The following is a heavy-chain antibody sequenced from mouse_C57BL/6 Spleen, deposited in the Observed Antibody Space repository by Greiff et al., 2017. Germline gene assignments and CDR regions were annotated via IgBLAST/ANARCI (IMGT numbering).Heavy chain of an antibody. CDR2: ISSGGSYT. Sequence: EVQGVESGGDLVKPGGSLKLSCAASGFTFSSYGMSWVRQTPDKRLEWVATISSGGSYTYYPDSVKGRFTISRDNAKNTLYLQMSSLKSEDTAMYYCARRIVTDYFDYWGQGTTLTVSS. D-gene: IGHD2-5*01. J-gene: IGHJ2*01. V-gene: IGHV5-6*01. CDR1: GFTFSSYG. CDR3: ARRIVTDYFDY.